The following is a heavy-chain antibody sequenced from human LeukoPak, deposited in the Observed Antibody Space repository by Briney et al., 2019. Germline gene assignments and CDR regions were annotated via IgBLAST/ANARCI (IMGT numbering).Heavy chain of an antibody. D-gene: IGHD1-26*01. V-gene: IGHV3-48*03. CDR3: ARDLIVGATRNY. Sequence: PGGSLRLSCAASGFTFSSYEMNWVRQAPGKGLEWVSYISSSGSTIYYADSVKGRFTISRDNAKNSLYLQMNSLRAEDTAVYYCARDLIVGATRNYWGQGTLVTVSS. CDR1: GFTFSSYE. J-gene: IGHJ4*02. CDR2: ISSSGSTI.